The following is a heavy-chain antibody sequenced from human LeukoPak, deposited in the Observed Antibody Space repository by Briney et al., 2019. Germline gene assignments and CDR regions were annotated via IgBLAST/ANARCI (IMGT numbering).Heavy chain of an antibody. CDR2: SYIRGST. J-gene: IGHJ5*02. CDR1: GGSISSGSYY. Sequence: SQTLSLICTVSGGSISSGSYYWSWIRQPDGKGLEWIGRSYIRGSTDYNPSLKSRVTISVDTSKNQFSLKLNSVTAADTAAYYCARIGYGSGSPTNLWGQGTLVTVSS. D-gene: IGHD3-10*01. V-gene: IGHV4-61*02. CDR3: ARIGYGSGSPTNL.